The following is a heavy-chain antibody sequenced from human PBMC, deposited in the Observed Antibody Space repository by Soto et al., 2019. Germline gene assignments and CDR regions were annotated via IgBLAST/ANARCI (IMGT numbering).Heavy chain of an antibody. CDR2: IYYSGST. J-gene: IGHJ6*02. CDR3: AREGYSGYSYYGMDV. Sequence: PSGTLSLTCTVSGGSVSSGSYYWSWIRQPPGKGLEWIGYIYYSGSTNYNPSLKSRVTISADTSKNQFSLKLSSVTAADTAVYYCAREGYSGYSYYGMDVWGQGTTVTVSS. CDR1: GGSVSSGSYY. D-gene: IGHD5-12*01. V-gene: IGHV4-61*01.